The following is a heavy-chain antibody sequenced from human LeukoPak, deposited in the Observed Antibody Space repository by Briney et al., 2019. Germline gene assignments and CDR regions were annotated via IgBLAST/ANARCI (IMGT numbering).Heavy chain of an antibody. CDR2: MNPNSGNT. V-gene: IGHV1-8*01. D-gene: IGHD1-26*01. Sequence: GASVKVSCKASGYTFTSYDINWVRQATGQGLEWMGWMNPNSGNTGYAQKFQGRVTMTRNTSISTAYMELSSLRSEDTVVYYCARMTVELLSGSYPNWFDPWGQGTLVTVSS. CDR1: GYTFTSYD. J-gene: IGHJ5*02. CDR3: ARMTVELLSGSYPNWFDP.